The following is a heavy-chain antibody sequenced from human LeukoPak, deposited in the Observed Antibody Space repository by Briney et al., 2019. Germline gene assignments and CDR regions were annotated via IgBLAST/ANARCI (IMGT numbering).Heavy chain of an antibody. CDR1: GGSISSYY. CDR3: ARRDSSSWRNWFDP. CDR2: IYYSGST. D-gene: IGHD6-13*01. Sequence: SETPSLTCTVSGGSISSYYWSWIRQPPGKGLEWIGYIYYSGSTNYNPSLKSRVTISVDTSKNQFSLKLSSVTAADTAVYYCARRDSSSWRNWFDPWGQGTLVTVSS. V-gene: IGHV4-59*08. J-gene: IGHJ5*02.